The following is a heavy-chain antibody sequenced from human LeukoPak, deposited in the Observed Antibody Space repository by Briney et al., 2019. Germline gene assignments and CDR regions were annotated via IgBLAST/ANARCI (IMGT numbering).Heavy chain of an antibody. CDR1: GFTFSSYA. CDR3: ASTVYGDYTPLDY. V-gene: IGHV3-48*04. D-gene: IGHD4-17*01. Sequence: GGSLRLSCAASGFTFSSYAMSWVRQAPGKGLEWVSYISSSGSTIYYADSVKGRFTISRDNAKNSLYLQMNSLRAEDTAVYCCASTVYGDYTPLDYWGQGTLVTVSS. J-gene: IGHJ4*02. CDR2: ISSSGSTI.